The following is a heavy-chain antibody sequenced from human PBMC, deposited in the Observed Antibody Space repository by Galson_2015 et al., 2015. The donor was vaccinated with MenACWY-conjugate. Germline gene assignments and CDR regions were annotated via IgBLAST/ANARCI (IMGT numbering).Heavy chain of an antibody. J-gene: IGHJ2*01. Sequence: SLRLSCAASGFTFSSFTMTWVRQAPGMGLEWVSSISGDAETTYYADSVKGRVTISRDNSKNMLYLQMNSLRGDDTAVYYCAKDRMNNELDYHCHDCGVHGPLVSVAS. V-gene: IGHV3-23*01. CDR1: GFTFSSFT. CDR3: AKDRMNNELDYHCHDC. CDR2: ISGDAETT. D-gene: IGHD4-11*01.